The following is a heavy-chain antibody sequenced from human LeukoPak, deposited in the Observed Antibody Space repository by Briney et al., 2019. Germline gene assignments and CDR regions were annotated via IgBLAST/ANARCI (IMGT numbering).Heavy chain of an antibody. V-gene: IGHV4-4*02. Sequence: SETLSLTCAVSGGSIISGNWWSWVRQPPGKGLEWIGEIYHSARANYNPSLKSRVTISLDKSKNQFSLNLSSVTAADTALYYCASSDGLPPRSDSSYDVFDYWGQGTLVTVSS. J-gene: IGHJ4*02. CDR3: ASSDGLPPRSDSSYDVFDY. CDR2: IYHSARA. D-gene: IGHD5-12*01. CDR1: GGSIISGNW.